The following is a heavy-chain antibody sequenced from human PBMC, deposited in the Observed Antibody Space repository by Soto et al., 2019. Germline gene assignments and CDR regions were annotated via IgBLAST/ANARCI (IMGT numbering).Heavy chain of an antibody. V-gene: IGHV3-30-3*01. CDR1: GFTFSSYA. CDR2: ISYDGSNK. J-gene: IGHJ5*02. CDR3: ASCNYVMGWFDP. D-gene: IGHD4-4*01. Sequence: PVGSLRLSCAASGFTFSSYAMHWVRQAPGKGLEWVAVISYDGSNKYYADSVKGRFTISRDNSKNTLYLQMNSLRAEDTAVYYCASCNYVMGWFDPWGQGTLVTVSS.